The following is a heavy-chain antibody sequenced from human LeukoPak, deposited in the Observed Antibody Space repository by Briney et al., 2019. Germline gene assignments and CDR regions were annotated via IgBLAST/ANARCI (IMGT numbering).Heavy chain of an antibody. V-gene: IGHV4-34*01. Sequence: SETLSLTCAVYGGSFSGYYWSWIRQPPGKGLEWIGEINHSGSTNYNPSLKSRVTISVDTSKNQFSLKLSSVTAADTAVYYCARGDVWFGEFYIDYWGQGTLVTVSS. D-gene: IGHD3-10*01. J-gene: IGHJ4*02. CDR2: INHSGST. CDR3: ARGDVWFGEFYIDY. CDR1: GGSFSGYY.